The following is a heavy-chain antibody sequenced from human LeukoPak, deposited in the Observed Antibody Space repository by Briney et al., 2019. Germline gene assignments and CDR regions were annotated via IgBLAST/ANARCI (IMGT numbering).Heavy chain of an antibody. CDR1: GGSFNNYA. Sequence: ASVKVSCKASGGSFNNYAISWERQAPGQGLEWMGRIIPIFGIANSAQKFQGRVTITADKSTNTAYMELSSLRSEDTAVYYCARDLEMATTLYWYFDLWGRGTLVTVSS. CDR3: ARDLEMATTLYWYFDL. D-gene: IGHD5-24*01. J-gene: IGHJ2*01. CDR2: IIPIFGIA. V-gene: IGHV1-69*04.